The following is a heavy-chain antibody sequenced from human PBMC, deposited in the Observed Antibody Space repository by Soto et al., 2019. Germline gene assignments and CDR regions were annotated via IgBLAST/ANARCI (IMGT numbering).Heavy chain of an antibody. J-gene: IGHJ5*02. CDR2: ISSSSSTI. V-gene: IGHV3-48*02. CDR1: GFTFCSYR. CDR3: ARESRFLEWLSLNWFDP. Sequence: GGSLRLSRAASGFTFCSYRMDWVRQGPGKGLEWVSYISSSSSTIYYADSVKGRFTISRDNAKNSLYLQMNSLRDEDTAVYYCARESRFLEWLSLNWFDPWGQGTLVTVSS. D-gene: IGHD3-3*01.